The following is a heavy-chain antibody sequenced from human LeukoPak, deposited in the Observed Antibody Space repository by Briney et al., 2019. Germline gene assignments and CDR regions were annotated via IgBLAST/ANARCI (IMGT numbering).Heavy chain of an antibody. CDR2: VSGADEIT. CDR1: GFTLSTYT. CDR3: AKARVGGTTSHGLDV. D-gene: IGHD1-26*01. J-gene: IGHJ6*02. V-gene: IGHV3-23*01. Sequence: PGGSLRLSCSASGFTLSTYTMTWVRQAPGKGLEWVSRVSGADEITYYVDSVKGRFTISRDNSKNTLYLQMDSLRAEDTAIYYCAKARVGGTTSHGLDVWGQGTTVTVSS.